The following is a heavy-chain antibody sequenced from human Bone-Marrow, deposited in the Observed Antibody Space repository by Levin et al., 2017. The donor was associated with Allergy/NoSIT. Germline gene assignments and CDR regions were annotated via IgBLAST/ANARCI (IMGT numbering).Heavy chain of an antibody. D-gene: IGHD6-19*01. CDR2: VNNGGNA. V-gene: IGHV3-23*01. J-gene: IGHJ4*02. CDR1: GFTFSRYA. Sequence: GGSLRLSCVGSGFTFSRYAMSWVRQAPGRGLEWVASVNNGGNAYYGDSVKGRFTVSRDNSRNTLDLQMDSLRDDDTAIYYRAKDHPSSGWPAFDYWGQGTRVSVSS. CDR3: AKDHPSSGWPAFDY.